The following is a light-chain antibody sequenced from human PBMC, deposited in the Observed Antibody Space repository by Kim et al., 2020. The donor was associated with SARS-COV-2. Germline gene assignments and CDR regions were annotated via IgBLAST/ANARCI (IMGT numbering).Light chain of an antibody. Sequence: QLVLTQPSSLSASPGASASLTCTLRSGINVGTYRIYWYQQKPGSPPLYLLRYKSDSDKQQGSGVPSRFSGSTDASANAGILLISGLQSEDEAVYYCMIWHSSAWVFGGGTQLTVL. CDR3: MIWHSSAWV. CDR1: SGINVGTYR. V-gene: IGLV5-45*02. J-gene: IGLJ3*02. CDR2: YKSDSDK.